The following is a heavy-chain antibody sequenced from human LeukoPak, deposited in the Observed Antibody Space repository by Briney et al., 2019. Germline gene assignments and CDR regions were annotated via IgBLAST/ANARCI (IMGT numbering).Heavy chain of an antibody. CDR3: TRDAGGGDCYSCPNWFDP. V-gene: IGHV4-4*02. CDR2: IYHSGST. Sequence: SETLSLTCAVSGGSISSSNWWSWVRQPPGKGLEWIGEIYHSGSTNYNPSLKSRVTISVDKSKNQFSLKLSSVTAADTAVYYCTRDAGGGDCYSCPNWFDPWGQGTLVTVSS. J-gene: IGHJ5*02. D-gene: IGHD2-21*02. CDR1: GGSISSSNW.